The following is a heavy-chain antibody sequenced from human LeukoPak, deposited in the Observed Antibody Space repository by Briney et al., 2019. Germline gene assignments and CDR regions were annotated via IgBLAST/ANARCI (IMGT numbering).Heavy chain of an antibody. Sequence: GGSLRLSCEASGFIFSTYWMSWVRQAPGKGLEWVANIKPDGSEKYYLDSVKGRFTISRDNSKNTLYLQMNSLRAEDTAVYYCAKDSRSVTTRLLDYWGQGTLVTVSS. V-gene: IGHV3-7*03. CDR2: IKPDGSEK. J-gene: IGHJ4*02. D-gene: IGHD4-17*01. CDR3: AKDSRSVTTRLLDY. CDR1: GFIFSTYW.